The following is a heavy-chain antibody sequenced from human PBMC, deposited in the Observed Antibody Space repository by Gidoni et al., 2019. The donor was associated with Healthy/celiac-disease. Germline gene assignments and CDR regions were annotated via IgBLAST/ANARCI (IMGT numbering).Heavy chain of an antibody. J-gene: IGHJ6*03. V-gene: IGHV1-18*01. CDR2: ISAYNGNT. CDR3: ARVPFHPHNYYYYYMDV. D-gene: IGHD3-3*02. Sequence: QVQLVQSGAEVKKPGASVKVSCKASGYTFTSYGISWVRQAPGQGLEWMGWISAYNGNTNYAQKLQGRVTMTTDTSTSTAYMELRSLRSDDTAVYYCARVPFHPHNYYYYYMDVWGKGTTVTVSS. CDR1: GYTFTSYG.